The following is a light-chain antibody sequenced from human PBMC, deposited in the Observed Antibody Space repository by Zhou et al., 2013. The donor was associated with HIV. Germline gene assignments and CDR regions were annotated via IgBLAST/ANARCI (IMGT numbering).Light chain of an antibody. CDR1: QDISSW. CDR2: AAS. J-gene: IGKJ2*01. Sequence: DIQMTQSPSSVSASVGDSVTITCRASQDISSWVAWYQQKPWKAPKLLIYAASSLQSGVPSRFSGSGSGTDFTLTISSLQAEDFATYYCQQANSFPRTFGQGTKLEIK. V-gene: IGKV1-12*01. CDR3: QQANSFPRT.